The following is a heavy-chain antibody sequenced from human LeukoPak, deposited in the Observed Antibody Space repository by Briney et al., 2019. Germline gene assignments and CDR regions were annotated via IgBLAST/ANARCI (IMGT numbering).Heavy chain of an antibody. CDR3: ARGTWNYFDY. D-gene: IGHD1-7*01. V-gene: IGHV3-48*04. CDR2: ISSSSSTI. CDR1: GFTFSSYS. J-gene: IGHJ4*02. Sequence: GGSLRLSCAASGFTFSSYSMNWVRQAPGKGLEWVSYISSSSSTIYYADSVKGRFTISRDNAKNSLYLQMNSLRAEDTAVYYCARGTWNYFDYWGQGTLVTVSS.